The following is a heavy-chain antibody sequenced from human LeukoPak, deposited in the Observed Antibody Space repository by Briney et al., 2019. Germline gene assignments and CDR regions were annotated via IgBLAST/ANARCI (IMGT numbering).Heavy chain of an antibody. V-gene: IGHV1-24*01. D-gene: IGHD5-24*01. J-gene: IGHJ4*02. CDR3: ATPRGRWLQFHPFDD. CDR2: FDPEDGET. CDR1: GYTLTELS. Sequence: ASVNVSCKVSGYTLTELSMHWVRQAPGKGLEWMGGFDPEDGETIYAQKFQGRVTMTEDTSTDTAYMELSSLRSEDTAVYYCATPRGRWLQFHPFDDWGQGRLVTVSS.